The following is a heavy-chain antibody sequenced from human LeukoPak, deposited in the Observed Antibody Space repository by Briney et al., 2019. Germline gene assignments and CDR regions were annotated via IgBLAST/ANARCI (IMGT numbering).Heavy chain of an antibody. CDR1: GFTFSSYA. J-gene: IGHJ4*02. CDR3: AREFCTGTRCYSD. D-gene: IGHD2-2*01. Sequence: GGSLRLSCAASGFTFSSYAMSWVRQAPGKGLEWVGRSRNKANSYTTEYVASVKGRFTISRDDPKNSVYLQMNSLGSEDTAVYYCAREFCTGTRCYSDWGQGTLVTVSS. V-gene: IGHV3-72*01. CDR2: SRNKANSYTT.